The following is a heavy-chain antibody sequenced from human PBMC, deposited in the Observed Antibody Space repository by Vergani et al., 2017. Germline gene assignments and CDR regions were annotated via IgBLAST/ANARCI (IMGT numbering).Heavy chain of an antibody. Sequence: QVQLVQSGAEVKKPGSSVKVSCKASGGTFSSYTISWVRQAPGQGLEWMGRIIPSGGTNYAQKFQGRVTMTRDTSISTAYMELSRLRSDDTAVYYCARDGGHSGWDRNNWFDPWGQGTLVTVSS. CDR1: GGTFSSYT. CDR3: ARDGGHSGWDRNNWFDP. D-gene: IGHD6-19*01. CDR2: IIPSGGT. V-gene: IGHV1-2*02. J-gene: IGHJ5*02.